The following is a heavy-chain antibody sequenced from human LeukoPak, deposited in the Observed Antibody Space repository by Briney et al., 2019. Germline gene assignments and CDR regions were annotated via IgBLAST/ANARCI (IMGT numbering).Heavy chain of an antibody. D-gene: IGHD3-22*01. J-gene: IGHJ4*02. Sequence: SETLSLTCTVSGGSISSGSYYWSWIRQHPGKGLEWIGYIYYSGSTYYNPSLKSRLIISVDTSKNQFSLKLSSVTAADTAVYYCARSYYYDSSGYYYWGQGTLVTVSS. CDR2: IYYSGST. V-gene: IGHV4-31*03. CDR1: GGSISSGSYY. CDR3: ARSYYYDSSGYYY.